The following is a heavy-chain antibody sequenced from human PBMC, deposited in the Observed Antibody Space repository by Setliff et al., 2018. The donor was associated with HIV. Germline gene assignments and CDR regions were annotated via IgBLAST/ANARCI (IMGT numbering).Heavy chain of an antibody. D-gene: IGHD6-13*01. Sequence: SETLSLTCTVSGASIRSYYWSWLRQPAGKGLEWIGRMFASGSANYNPSLKSRVTMSVDTSKDQFSLQLNSVTAADTAVYYCARASSAVFPGYYMDVWGKG. CDR3: ARASSAVFPGYYMDV. V-gene: IGHV4-4*07. CDR2: MFASGSA. CDR1: GASIRSYY. J-gene: IGHJ6*03.